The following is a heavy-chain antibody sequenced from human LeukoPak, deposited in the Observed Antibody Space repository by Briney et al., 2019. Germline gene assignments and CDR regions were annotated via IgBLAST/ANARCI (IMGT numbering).Heavy chain of an antibody. Sequence: PGGSLRLSCAASGFTFSSYGMHWVRQAPGKGLEWVAVISYDGSNKYYADSVKGRFTISRDNSKNTLYLQMNSLRAEDTAVYYCARDQGYTYGHSFDYWGQGTLVTVSS. CDR3: ARDQGYTYGHSFDY. D-gene: IGHD5-18*01. CDR2: ISYDGSNK. CDR1: GFTFSSYG. V-gene: IGHV3-30*03. J-gene: IGHJ4*02.